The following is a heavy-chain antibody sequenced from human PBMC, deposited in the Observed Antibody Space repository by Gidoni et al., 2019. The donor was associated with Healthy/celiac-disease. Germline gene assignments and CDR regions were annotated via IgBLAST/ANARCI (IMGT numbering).Heavy chain of an antibody. Sequence: QVQLQESGPGLVKPSETLSLTCTVSGGSISSYSWRWIRRPPGKGLEWIGYIYYSGSTNYNPSRKSRVTISVDTSKNQFSLKLSSVTAADTAVYYCARDDVGGIAVAGTNAFDIWGQGTMVTVSS. J-gene: IGHJ3*02. CDR1: GGSISSYS. V-gene: IGHV4-59*01. CDR2: IYYSGST. CDR3: ARDDVGGIAVAGTNAFDI. D-gene: IGHD6-19*01.